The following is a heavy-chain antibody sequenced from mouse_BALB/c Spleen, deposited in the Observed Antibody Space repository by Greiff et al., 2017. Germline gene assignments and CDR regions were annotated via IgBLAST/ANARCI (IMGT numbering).Heavy chain of an antibody. D-gene: IGHD1-1*01. CDR2: IWAGGST. CDR3: AREGGSRDYYAMDY. CDR1: GFSLTSYG. Sequence: VMLVESGPGLVAPSQSLSITCTVSGFSLTSYGVHWVRQPPGKGLEWLGVIWAGGSTNYNSALMSRLSISKDNSKSQVFLTMNRLQTADTAMYYCAREGGSRDYYAMDYWGQGTSVTVSS. J-gene: IGHJ4*01. V-gene: IGHV2-9*02.